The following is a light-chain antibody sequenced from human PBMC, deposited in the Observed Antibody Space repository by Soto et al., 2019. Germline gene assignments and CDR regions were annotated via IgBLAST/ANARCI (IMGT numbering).Light chain of an antibody. CDR3: QHRSNWIT. CDR1: QSVSSY. CDR2: DAS. V-gene: IGKV3-11*01. J-gene: IGKJ5*01. Sequence: EIVLTQSPATLSLSPGERATLSCRASQSVSSYIAWYQQKPGQAPRLLIYDASNRATGIPARFSGSGSGTDFTLTISSLEPEDFAVYYCQHRSNWITFGQGTRLEIK.